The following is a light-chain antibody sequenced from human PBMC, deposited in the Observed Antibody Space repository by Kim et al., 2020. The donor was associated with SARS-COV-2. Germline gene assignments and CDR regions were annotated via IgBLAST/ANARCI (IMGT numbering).Light chain of an antibody. Sequence: EIVMTQSPATLSVSPGERATLSCRASQSVSSSSAWYQQKPGQAPRLLIYGASIRATGIPARFSGSGSGTEFTLTISSLQSEDFAAYYCQQYNDWPFTFGQGTRLEIK. CDR1: QSVSSS. CDR2: GAS. V-gene: IGKV3-15*01. J-gene: IGKJ5*01. CDR3: QQYNDWPFT.